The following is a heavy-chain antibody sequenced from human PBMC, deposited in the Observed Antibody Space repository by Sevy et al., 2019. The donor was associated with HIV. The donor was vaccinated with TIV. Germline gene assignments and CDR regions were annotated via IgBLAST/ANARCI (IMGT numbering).Heavy chain of an antibody. D-gene: IGHD6-13*01. CDR2: ISSSSSYI. Sequence: GGSLRLSCAASGFTFSSYSMNWVRQAPGKGLEWVSSISSSSSYIYYADSVKGRFTISRDNAKNSLYLQMNSLRAEETAVYYCARVPIAAAGSGGGYYYGMDVWGQGTTVTVSS. V-gene: IGHV3-21*01. CDR1: GFTFSSYS. J-gene: IGHJ6*02. CDR3: ARVPIAAAGSGGGYYYGMDV.